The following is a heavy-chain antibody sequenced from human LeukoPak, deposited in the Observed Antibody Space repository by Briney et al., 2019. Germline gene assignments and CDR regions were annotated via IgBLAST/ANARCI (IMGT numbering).Heavy chain of an antibody. CDR3: VRSILTSEYGSRGGFGDY. Sequence: GGSLRLSCAASGFIFSSYGMHWVRQAPGKGLEWVAVIWYDGSNKYYADSVKGRFTISRDNSKNTLYLQMNSLRAEDTAVYYCVRSILTSEYGSRGGFGDYWGQGTLLTVSS. CDR1: GFIFSSYG. J-gene: IGHJ4*02. D-gene: IGHD6-13*01. V-gene: IGHV3-33*01. CDR2: IWYDGSNK.